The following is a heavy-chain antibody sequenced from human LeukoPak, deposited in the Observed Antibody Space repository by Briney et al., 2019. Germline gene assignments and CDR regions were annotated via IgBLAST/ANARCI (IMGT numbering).Heavy chain of an antibody. CDR1: GFTFSSYW. CDR3: AKAPATYVVCCHYMDV. V-gene: IGHV3-7*01. CDR2: IKQDGSEK. J-gene: IGHJ6*03. Sequence: GGSLRLSCAASGFTFSSYWMSWVRQAPGKGLEWVANIKQDGSEKYYVDSVKGRFTISRDNAKNSLYLQMNSLRGEDTAVYHCAKAPATYVVCCHYMDVWGEGTTITVSS. D-gene: IGHD2-21*01.